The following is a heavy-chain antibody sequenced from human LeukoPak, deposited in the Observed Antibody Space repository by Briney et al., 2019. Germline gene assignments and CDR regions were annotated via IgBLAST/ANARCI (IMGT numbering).Heavy chain of an antibody. CDR3: ARYYYDSSDFDY. Sequence: PGGSLRLSCTASGFAFNSYGMHWVRQAPGKGLDWVAVIWFDGSRRYYADSVKGRFTISRDNSKNTLYLQMNSLRAEDTAVYYCARYYYDSSDFDYWGQGTLVTVSS. V-gene: IGHV3-33*01. D-gene: IGHD3-22*01. CDR2: IWFDGSRR. CDR1: GFAFNSYG. J-gene: IGHJ4*02.